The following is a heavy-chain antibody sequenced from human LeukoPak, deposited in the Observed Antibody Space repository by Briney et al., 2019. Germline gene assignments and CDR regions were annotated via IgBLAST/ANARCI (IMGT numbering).Heavy chain of an antibody. V-gene: IGHV3-21*01. CDR2: ISSSSSYI. CDR3: ARGSDSSGYSSEYFQH. Sequence: GGSLRLSCAASGFTFSSYSMNWVRQAPGKGLEWVSSISSSSSYIYYADSVKGRFTISRDNAKNSLYLQMNSLRAEDTAVYYCARGSDSSGYSSEYFQHWGQGTLVTVSS. CDR1: GFTFSSYS. D-gene: IGHD3-22*01. J-gene: IGHJ1*01.